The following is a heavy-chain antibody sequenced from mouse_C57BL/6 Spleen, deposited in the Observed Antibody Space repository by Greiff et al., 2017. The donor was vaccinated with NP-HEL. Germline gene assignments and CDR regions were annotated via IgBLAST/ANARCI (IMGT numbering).Heavy chain of an antibody. CDR1: GYTFIDYE. J-gene: IGHJ4*01. Sequence: QVQLKQSGAELVRPGASVTLSCKASGYTFIDYEMHWVKQTPVHGLEWIGAIDPETGGTAYNQKFKGKAILTADKSSSTAYMELRSLTSEDSAVYYCTRLRPYGNYVNYAMDYWGQGTSVTVSS. CDR2: IDPETGGT. D-gene: IGHD2-1*01. V-gene: IGHV1-15*01. CDR3: TRLRPYGNYVNYAMDY.